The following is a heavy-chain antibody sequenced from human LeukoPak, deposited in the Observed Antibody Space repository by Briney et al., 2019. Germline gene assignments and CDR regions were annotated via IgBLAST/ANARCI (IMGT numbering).Heavy chain of an antibody. CDR3: ARQFTAAAGIDY. Sequence: SETLSLTCTVSGGSISSSSYYWGWIRQPPGKGLEWIGSIYYSGSTYYNPSLKSRVTISVDTSKNQCSLKLSSVTAADTAVYYCARQFTAAAGIDYWGQGTLVTVSS. J-gene: IGHJ4*02. CDR2: IYYSGST. V-gene: IGHV4-39*01. D-gene: IGHD6-13*01. CDR1: GGSISSSSYY.